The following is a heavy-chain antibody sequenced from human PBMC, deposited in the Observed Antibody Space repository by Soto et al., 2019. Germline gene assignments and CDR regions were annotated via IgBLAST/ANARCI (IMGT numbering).Heavy chain of an antibody. CDR3: GRASDYADY. V-gene: IGHV4-30-4*01. J-gene: IGHJ4*02. Sequence: QVQLQESGPGLVKPSQNLSLTCTVSGGSISSGDYYWSWIRQPPGKGLEWIGYISYSGSTYYNPCIKRRATISVDTAKTQFPLKLSSVTAAYTAVYYCGRASDYADYWGQGTLVTVS. D-gene: IGHD4-17*01. CDR1: GGSISSGDYY. CDR2: ISYSGST.